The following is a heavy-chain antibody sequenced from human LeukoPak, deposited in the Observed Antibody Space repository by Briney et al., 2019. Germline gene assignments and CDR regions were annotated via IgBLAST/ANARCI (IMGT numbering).Heavy chain of an antibody. CDR1: GFTFSAYS. J-gene: IGHJ4*02. CDR2: IKKDGSEK. CDR3: ARGFQSGGSPV. D-gene: IGHD2-15*01. Sequence: PGGSLRLSCAPSGFTFSAYSLSWVRQAPGKGLEWVAKIKKDGSEKDYVDSVKGRLTISRDNDKVSLYLQLNRLRVEHTAIYYCARGFQSGGSPVWGQGTLVTVSS. V-gene: IGHV3-7*01.